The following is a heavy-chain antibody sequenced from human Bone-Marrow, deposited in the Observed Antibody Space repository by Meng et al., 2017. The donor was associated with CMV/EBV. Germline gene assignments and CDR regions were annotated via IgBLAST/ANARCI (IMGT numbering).Heavy chain of an antibody. D-gene: IGHD5-24*01. V-gene: IGHV3-23*01. Sequence: GGSLRLSCAASRFTLSSYAVSWVRQAPGKGLEWVSIISGNGDTAYYGDSVKGRFTISRDDSKNTVSLQMNNLRVDDTAVYYCAHRGRDGYDIHYFGLDVWGQGTTVTVYS. J-gene: IGHJ6*02. CDR3: AHRGRDGYDIHYFGLDV. CDR2: ISGNGDTA. CDR1: RFTLSSYA.